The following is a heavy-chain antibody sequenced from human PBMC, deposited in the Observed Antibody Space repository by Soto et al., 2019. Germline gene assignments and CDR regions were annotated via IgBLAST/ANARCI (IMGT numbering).Heavy chain of an antibody. CDR3: ARGNRWGATYYDILTGYSAFDY. Sequence: QVQLVQSGAEVKKPGASVKVSCKASGYTFTSYDINWVRQATGQGLEWMGWMNPNSGNTGYAQKFQGRVTMTRNTSISTAYMELSSLRSEDTAVYYCARGNRWGATYYDILTGYSAFDYWGQGTLVTVSS. D-gene: IGHD3-9*01. J-gene: IGHJ4*02. CDR1: GYTFTSYD. CDR2: MNPNSGNT. V-gene: IGHV1-8*01.